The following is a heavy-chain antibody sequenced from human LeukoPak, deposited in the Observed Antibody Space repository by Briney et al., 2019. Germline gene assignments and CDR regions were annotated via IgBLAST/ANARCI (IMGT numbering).Heavy chain of an antibody. Sequence: EASVKVSCKASGYTFTSYAMNWVRQAPGQGLEWMGWINTNTGNPTCAQGFTGRFVFSLDTSVSTAYLQISSLKAEDTAVYYCARWDYYGSGSIPPSDIPSKDYWGQGTLVTVSS. CDR3: ARWDYYGSGSIPPSDIPSKDY. CDR2: INTNTGNP. V-gene: IGHV7-4-1*02. J-gene: IGHJ4*02. D-gene: IGHD3-10*01. CDR1: GYTFTSYA.